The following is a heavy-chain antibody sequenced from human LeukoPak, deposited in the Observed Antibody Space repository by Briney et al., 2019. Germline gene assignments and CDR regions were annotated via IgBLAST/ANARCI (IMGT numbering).Heavy chain of an antibody. CDR3: ARVYYYGSGTDWGPYDY. V-gene: IGHV1-18*04. CDR2: INAYNGNT. Sequence: GASVKVSCKTSGYTFTSYGFSWVRQAPGQGLEWMGWINAYNGNTNYAQHLQDRVTMTTDTSTNTAYMELRSLRSDDTAVYYCARVYYYGSGTDWGPYDYWGQGTLVTVST. CDR1: GYTFTSYG. D-gene: IGHD3-10*01. J-gene: IGHJ4*02.